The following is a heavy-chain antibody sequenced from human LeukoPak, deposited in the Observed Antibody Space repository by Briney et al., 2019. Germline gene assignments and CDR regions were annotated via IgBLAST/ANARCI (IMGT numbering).Heavy chain of an antibody. CDR1: GYTFTSYG. D-gene: IGHD3-10*01. Sequence: GASVKVSCKASGYTFTSYGISWVRQAPGQGLEWMGWISTYNGNANYAQKLQGRVTMTTDTSTSTAYMELRSLRSDDTAVYYCARGRYFFGSGSYYPEGMDVWGQGTTVTVSS. CDR3: ARGRYFFGSGSYYPEGMDV. CDR2: ISTYNGNA. V-gene: IGHV1-18*01. J-gene: IGHJ6*02.